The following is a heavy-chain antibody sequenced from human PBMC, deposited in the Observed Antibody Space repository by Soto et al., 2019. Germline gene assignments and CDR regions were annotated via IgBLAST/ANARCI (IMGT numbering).Heavy chain of an antibody. CDR3: ASRSSRVVAATARQRYYYYMDV. CDR1: GYTFTSYG. J-gene: IGHJ6*03. CDR2: ISAYNGNT. Sequence: ASVKVSCKASGYTFTSYGISWVRQAPGQGLEWMGWISAYNGNTNYAQKLQGRVTMTTDTSTSTAYMELRSLRSDDTAVYYCASRSSRVVAATARQRYYYYMDVWGKGTTVTVSS. D-gene: IGHD2-15*01. V-gene: IGHV1-18*01.